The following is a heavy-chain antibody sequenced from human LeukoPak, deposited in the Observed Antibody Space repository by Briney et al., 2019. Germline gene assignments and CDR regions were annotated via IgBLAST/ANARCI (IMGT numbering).Heavy chain of an antibody. CDR2: INPSGGST. D-gene: IGHD3-9*01. CDR1: GYTFTSYY. V-gene: IGHV1-46*01. J-gene: IGHJ4*02. Sequence: ASVKVSCKASGYTFTSYYMHWVRQAPGQGLEWMGIINPSGGSTSYAQKFQGRVTMTRDTSTSTVYMELSSLRSEDTAVYYCARDLRGLRYFDWLSYWGQGTLVTVSS. CDR3: ARDLRGLRYFDWLSY.